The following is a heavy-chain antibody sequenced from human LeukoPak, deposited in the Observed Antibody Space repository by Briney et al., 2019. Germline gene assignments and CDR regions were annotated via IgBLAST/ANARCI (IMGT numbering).Heavy chain of an antibody. J-gene: IGHJ4*02. CDR2: IRSKAYGGTA. Sequence: GGSLRLSCTASGFIFGDYVMSWVRQAPGKGLECVGFIRSKAYGGTAEYAASVKGRFTISRDDSKSIAYLQMNSLKTEDTAVYYCTRSVAAAGNRHFDYWGQGTLVTVPS. CDR1: GFIFGDYV. CDR3: TRSVAAAGNRHFDY. D-gene: IGHD6-13*01. V-gene: IGHV3-49*04.